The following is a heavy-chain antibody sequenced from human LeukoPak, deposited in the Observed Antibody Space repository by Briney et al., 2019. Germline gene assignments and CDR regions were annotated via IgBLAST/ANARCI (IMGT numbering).Heavy chain of an antibody. V-gene: IGHV4-34*01. CDR3: TRGPLRGCSGGSCYPHYMDV. D-gene: IGHD2-15*01. CDR1: GGSFSDYY. Sequence: SETLSLTCAVYGGSFSDYYWGWIRQPPGKGLEWIGEINHSGSTNYNPSLKSRVTISVDTSKNQFSLRLSSVTAADTAVYYCTRGPLRGCSGGSCYPHYMDVWGKGTTVTVSS. J-gene: IGHJ6*03. CDR2: INHSGST.